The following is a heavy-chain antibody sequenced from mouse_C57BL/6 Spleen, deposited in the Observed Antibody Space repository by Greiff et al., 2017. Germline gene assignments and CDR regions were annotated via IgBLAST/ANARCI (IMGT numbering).Heavy chain of an antibody. J-gene: IGHJ2*01. CDR1: GFNIKNTY. V-gene: IGHV14-3*01. D-gene: IGHD1-1*01. CDR2: IGPAHGNI. CDR3: ASLYYGSSYFDY. Sequence: VQLQQSVAELVRPGASVKLSCTASGFNIKNTYMHWVQQRPEQGLEWIGRIGPAHGNIKYAPKFPGKATITADTSTNTVYLQLSSLTSEDTAIYYCASLYYGSSYFDYWGQGTTLTVSS.